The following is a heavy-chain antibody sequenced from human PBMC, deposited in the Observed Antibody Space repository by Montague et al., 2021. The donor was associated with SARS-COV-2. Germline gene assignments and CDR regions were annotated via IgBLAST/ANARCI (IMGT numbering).Heavy chain of an antibody. J-gene: IGHJ6*02. CDR2: LNYSRSS. D-gene: IGHD2-21*02. CDR1: GGSISSSCYY. V-gene: IGHV4-39*01. CDR3: ASPIVVGTAPDYYGMDV. Sequence: SETLSLTCSVSGGSISSSCYYWVWMRQPPGMGREWIVSLNYSRSSYPYPSLRIRVTISVATSKNQFSLKLISVTAAATAVYSCASPIVVGTAPDYYGMDVWGQGTLVTVSS.